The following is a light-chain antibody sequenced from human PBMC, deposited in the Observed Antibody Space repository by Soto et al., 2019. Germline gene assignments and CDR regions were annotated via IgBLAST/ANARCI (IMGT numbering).Light chain of an antibody. CDR3: GSFAGRNYFV. CDR2: EVS. J-gene: IGLJ1*01. Sequence: TSTDVGGDNYVSWYQQQPGKAPIIMIDEVSERSSGVPDRFAGSKCVNTASLTVYGLQAEDEADYYCGSFAGRNYFVFGTGTKVTV. V-gene: IGLV2-8*01. CDR1: STDVGGDNY.